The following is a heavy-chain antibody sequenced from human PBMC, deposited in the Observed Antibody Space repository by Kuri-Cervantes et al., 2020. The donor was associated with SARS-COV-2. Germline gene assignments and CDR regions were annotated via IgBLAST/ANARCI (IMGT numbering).Heavy chain of an antibody. CDR2: IYYSGST. V-gene: IGHV4-39*01. CDR3: ARTSGYYSDYFDY. J-gene: IGHJ4*02. D-gene: IGHD3-22*01. CDR1: GGSISSSSYY. Sequence: SETLSLTCTVSGGSISSSSYYWGWIRQPPGKGLEWIGSIYYSGSTYYNPSLKSRVTIPVDTSKSQFSLKLSSVTAADTAVYYCARTSGYYSDYFDYWGQGTLVTVSS.